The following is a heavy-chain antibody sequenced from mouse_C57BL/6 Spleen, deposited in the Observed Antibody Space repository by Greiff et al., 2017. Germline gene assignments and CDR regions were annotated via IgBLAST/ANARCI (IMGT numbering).Heavy chain of an antibody. CDR1: GFTFSDYY. Sequence: EVKLMESGGGLVQPGGSLTLSCAASGFTFSDYYMYLVRQTPEKRLEWVAYISNGGGSTYYPDTVKGRFTISRDKAKNTLYLQMSRLKSEDTAMYYCARHEGDYFDYWGKGTTLTVSS. V-gene: IGHV5-12*01. J-gene: IGHJ2*01. CDR3: ARHEGDYFDY. CDR2: ISNGGGST.